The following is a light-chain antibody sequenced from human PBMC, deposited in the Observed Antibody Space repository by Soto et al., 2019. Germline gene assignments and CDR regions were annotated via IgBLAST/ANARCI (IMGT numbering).Light chain of an antibody. CDR3: MQALRTPIT. Sequence: DLVMTQSPLSLPVTPGEPASISCRSSQSLLHSNGYNYLDWYLQKTGQSPQLLIYLGSNRSSGVPDRVSGSGSGTDFTLKISRVEAEDVGVYYCMQALRTPITFGQGTRLEIK. CDR2: LGS. CDR1: QSLLHSNGYNY. V-gene: IGKV2-28*01. J-gene: IGKJ5*01.